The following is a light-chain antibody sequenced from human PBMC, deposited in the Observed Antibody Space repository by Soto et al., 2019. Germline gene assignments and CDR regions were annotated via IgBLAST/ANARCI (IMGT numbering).Light chain of an antibody. CDR2: DAS. CDR3: QQVNNYLLT. V-gene: IGKV1D-13*01. Sequence: AIQLTQSPSSLSASVGDRVTITCRASQGITGALAWYQQKPGEPPNLLIYDASSLESGVPSRFSGSGSGTDFTLTISSLQPDDSATYFCQQVNNYLLTFGGGTKVEIK. CDR1: QGITGA. J-gene: IGKJ4*01.